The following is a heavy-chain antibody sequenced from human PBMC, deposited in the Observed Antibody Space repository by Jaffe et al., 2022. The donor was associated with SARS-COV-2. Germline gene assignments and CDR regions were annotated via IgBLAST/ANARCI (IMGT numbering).Heavy chain of an antibody. Sequence: EVQLVESGGGLVQPGGSLRLSCAASGFTFSSYDMHWVRQATGKGLEWVSAIGTAGDTYYPGSVKGRFTISRENAKNSLYLQMNSLRAGDTAVYYCVRAAVAGTGWFDPWGQGTLVTVSS. J-gene: IGHJ5*02. CDR2: IGTAGDT. CDR1: GFTFSSYD. CDR3: VRAAVAGTGWFDP. V-gene: IGHV3-13*01. D-gene: IGHD6-19*01.